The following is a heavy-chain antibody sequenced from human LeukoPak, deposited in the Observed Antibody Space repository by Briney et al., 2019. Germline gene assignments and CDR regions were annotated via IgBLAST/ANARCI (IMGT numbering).Heavy chain of an antibody. Sequence: GGSLRLSCTASGFTFGDYGMSWFRQAPGKGLEWVGFIRRKAYGGTTEYAASVEGRFTISRDDSKSIAYLQMNSLKTEDTAVYYCTRGQLAVAGLNWFDPWGQGTLVTVSS. CDR1: GFTFGDYG. V-gene: IGHV3-49*03. D-gene: IGHD6-19*01. J-gene: IGHJ5*02. CDR3: TRGQLAVAGLNWFDP. CDR2: IRRKAYGGTT.